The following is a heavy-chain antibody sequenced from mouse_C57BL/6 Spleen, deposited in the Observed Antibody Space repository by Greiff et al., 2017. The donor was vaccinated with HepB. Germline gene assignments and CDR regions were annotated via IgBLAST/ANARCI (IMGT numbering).Heavy chain of an antibody. J-gene: IGHJ2*01. CDR2: ISGGGGNT. CDR1: GFTFSSYT. V-gene: IGHV5-9*01. D-gene: IGHD1-1*01. CDR3: ARNYGSSSYYFDY. Sequence: DVKLVESGGGLVKPGGSLKLSCAASGFTFSSYTMSWVRQTPEKRLEWVATISGGGGNTYYPDSVKGRFTISRDNAKNTLYLQMSSLRSEDTALYYCARNYGSSSYYFDYWGQGTTLTVSS.